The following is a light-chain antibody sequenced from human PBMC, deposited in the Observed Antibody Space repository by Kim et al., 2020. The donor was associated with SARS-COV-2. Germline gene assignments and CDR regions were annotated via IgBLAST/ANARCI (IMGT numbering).Light chain of an antibody. V-gene: IGKV4-1*01. CDR3: HQYYSAPYA. CDR1: QSILYSSKNKNY. CDR2: WAS. Sequence: DIVMTQSPDSLAVSLGERATINCKSSQSILYSSKNKNYLAWYQQKPGQPPKLLMYWASTRESGVPERFSGSGSGTDFTLTITRLQAEDVAVYYCHQYYSAPYAFGQGTKLEI. J-gene: IGKJ2*01.